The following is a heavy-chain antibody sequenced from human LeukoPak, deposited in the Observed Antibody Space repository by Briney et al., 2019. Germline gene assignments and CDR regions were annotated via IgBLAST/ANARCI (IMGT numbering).Heavy chain of an antibody. V-gene: IGHV4-39*07. CDR2: IYYSGST. Sequence: SETLSLTCTVSGGSISSYYWSWIRQPPGKGLEWIGSIYYSGSTYYNPSLKSRVTISVDTSKNQFSLKLSSVTAADTAVYYCASVISVWFGEFVPPDYWGQGTLVTVSS. J-gene: IGHJ4*02. CDR1: GGSISSYY. D-gene: IGHD3-10*01. CDR3: ASVISVWFGEFVPPDY.